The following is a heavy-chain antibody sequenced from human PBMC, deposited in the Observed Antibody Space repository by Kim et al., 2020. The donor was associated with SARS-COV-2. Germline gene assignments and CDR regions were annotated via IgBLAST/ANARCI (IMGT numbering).Heavy chain of an antibody. V-gene: IGHV4-31*02. CDR3: ARINYGDYMPYYYYGMDV. D-gene: IGHD4-17*01. J-gene: IGHJ6*02. Sequence: KSRVTISVDTSKNQFSLKLSSVTAADTAVYYCARINYGDYMPYYYYGMDVWGQGTTVTVSS.